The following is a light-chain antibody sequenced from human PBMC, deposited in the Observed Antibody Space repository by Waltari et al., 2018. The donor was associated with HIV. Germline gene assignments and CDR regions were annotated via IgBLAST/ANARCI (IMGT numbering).Light chain of an antibody. CDR3: STHTTTDTLI. Sequence: QSALTQPASVSGSPGQSVTISCTATTSDFGRYNSVSWYQQHPGNLPKVSIYAVTSRPSGVPHRFSGSKSGNTASLTISGLQAEDEAIYYCSTHTTTDTLIFGGGTKLTVL. CDR2: AVT. J-gene: IGLJ2*01. V-gene: IGLV2-14*03. CDR1: TSDFGRYNS.